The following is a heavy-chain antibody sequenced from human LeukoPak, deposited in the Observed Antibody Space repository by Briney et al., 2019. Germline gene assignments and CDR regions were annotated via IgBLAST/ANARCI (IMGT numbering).Heavy chain of an antibody. CDR3: ARVSSNSRGYFDY. CDR2: ISGSGGST. V-gene: IGHV3-23*01. J-gene: IGHJ4*02. CDR1: GFTFSSYA. Sequence: GGSLRLSCAASGFTFSSYAMSWVRQAPGKGLEWVSAISGSGGSTYYADSVKGRFTISRDNSKNTLYLQMNSLRAEDTAVYYCARVSSNSRGYFDYWGQGTLVTVSS. D-gene: IGHD4-11*01.